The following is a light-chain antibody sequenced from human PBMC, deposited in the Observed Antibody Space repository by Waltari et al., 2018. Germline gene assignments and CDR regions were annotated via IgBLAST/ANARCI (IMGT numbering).Light chain of an antibody. CDR1: DNLLYSSSNKDN. CDR3: QQYFKTPLT. Sequence: DIVMTQSPDSLAVSLGERATMNCKSSDNLLYSSSNKDNLAWYQQKPGQPPQLLIYWASTRVSGVPERFSGSGSETDFTLTINGLQAEDVAVYYCQQYFKTPLTFGGGTKVEIK. J-gene: IGKJ4*01. CDR2: WAS. V-gene: IGKV4-1*01.